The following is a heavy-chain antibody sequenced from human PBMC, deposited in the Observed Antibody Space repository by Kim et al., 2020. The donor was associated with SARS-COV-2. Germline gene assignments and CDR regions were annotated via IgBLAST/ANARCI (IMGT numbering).Heavy chain of an antibody. CDR3: TTGHPGNSYYYYGMDV. V-gene: IGHV3-15*01. Sequence: VKGRLTIARDDSKNTLDLKMNSLKTEDTAVYYCTTGHPGNSYYYYGMDVWGQGTTVTVSS. J-gene: IGHJ6*02. D-gene: IGHD6-13*01.